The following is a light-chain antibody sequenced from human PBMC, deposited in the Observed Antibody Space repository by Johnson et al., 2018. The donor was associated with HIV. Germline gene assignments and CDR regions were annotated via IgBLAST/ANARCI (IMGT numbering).Light chain of an antibody. CDR2: DNN. V-gene: IGLV1-51*01. CDR3: VTSDTRLIAPYV. Sequence: QSVLTQSPSVSAAPGQKVTISCSGSSSNIGNNYVSWYQQLPGTAPKLLIYDNNKRPSGIPDRFSGSKSGTSATLCITALQTGAEAVYSCVTSDTRLIAPYVFATGTKVTVL. J-gene: IGLJ1*01. CDR1: SSNIGNNY.